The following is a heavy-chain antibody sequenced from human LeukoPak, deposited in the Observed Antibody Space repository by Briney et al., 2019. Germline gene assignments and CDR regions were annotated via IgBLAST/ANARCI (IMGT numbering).Heavy chain of an antibody. CDR1: GFTFSSYS. Sequence: GGSLRLSCAASGFTFSSYSMNWVRQAPGKGLEWVSSISSSSRYIYYADSVKGRFTISRDNAKNSLYLQMNSLRAEDTAVYYCAREVDCSGGSCYANAFDIWGQGTMVTVSS. V-gene: IGHV3-21*01. CDR3: AREVDCSGGSCYANAFDI. D-gene: IGHD2-15*01. CDR2: ISSSSRYI. J-gene: IGHJ3*02.